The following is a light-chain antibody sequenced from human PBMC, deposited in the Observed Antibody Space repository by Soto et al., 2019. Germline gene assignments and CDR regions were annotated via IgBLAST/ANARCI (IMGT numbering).Light chain of an antibody. CDR2: GAS. Sequence: EIVMTQSPATLSVSPGERATLSCRASQSVSSNLAWYQQQPGQAPRVLIYGASTRATGFPARFSGSGSGTEFTLTISSLQSVDFAVYYCQQYNNWPLTFGGGTKVEIK. CDR3: QQYNNWPLT. V-gene: IGKV3-15*01. CDR1: QSVSSN. J-gene: IGKJ4*01.